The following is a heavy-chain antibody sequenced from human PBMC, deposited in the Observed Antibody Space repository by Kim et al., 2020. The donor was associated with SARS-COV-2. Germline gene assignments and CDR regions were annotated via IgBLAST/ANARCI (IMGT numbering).Heavy chain of an antibody. J-gene: IGHJ6*02. D-gene: IGHD2-2*01. CDR3: AREYCSSTSCYVDYYYYYGMDV. Sequence: SETLSLTCAVYGGSFSGYYWSWIRQPPGKGLEWIGEINHSGSTNYNPSLKSRVTISVDTSKNQFSLKLSSVTAADTAVYYCAREYCSSTSCYVDYYYYYGMDVWGQGTTVTVSS. V-gene: IGHV4-34*01. CDR1: GGSFSGYY. CDR2: INHSGST.